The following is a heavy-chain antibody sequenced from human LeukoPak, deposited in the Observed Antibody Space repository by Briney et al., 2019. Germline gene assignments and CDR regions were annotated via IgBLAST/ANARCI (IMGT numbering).Heavy chain of an antibody. CDR3: ARDNSVRDEAWWFHP. V-gene: IGHV1-46*01. CDR1: GYTFTSNY. D-gene: IGHD5-24*01. CDR2: ISPSGAST. J-gene: IGHJ5*02. Sequence: ASVKVSCKASGYTFTSNYMHWLRQAPGQGPEWMAVISPSGASTTYAQQFQGRVTLTRDMSTSTDYLELSSLRSEDTAVYYCARDNSVRDEAWWFHPWGQGTLVTVSS.